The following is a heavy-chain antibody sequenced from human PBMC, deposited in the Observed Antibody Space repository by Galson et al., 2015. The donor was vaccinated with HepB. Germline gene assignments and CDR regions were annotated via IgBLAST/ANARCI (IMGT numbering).Heavy chain of an antibody. Sequence: SEPLSLTCTVSGGSISSYYWSWIRQPPGKGLEWIGYIYYNGSTNYNPSLKSRVTISVDTSKNQFSLKLSSVTAADTAVYYCARLDRYCSGGSCYSGAVDYWGQGTLVTVSS. CDR2: IYYNGST. V-gene: IGHV4-59*01. J-gene: IGHJ4*02. D-gene: IGHD2-15*01. CDR1: GGSISSYY. CDR3: ARLDRYCSGGSCYSGAVDY.